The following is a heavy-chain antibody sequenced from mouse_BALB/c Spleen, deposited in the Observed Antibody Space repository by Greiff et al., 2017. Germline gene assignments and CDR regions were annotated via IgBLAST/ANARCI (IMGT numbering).Heavy chain of an antibody. D-gene: IGHD1-1*01. CDR1: GYTFTDYN. CDR3: AKGDYYGNPFAY. J-gene: IGHJ3*01. CDR2: IYPYNGGT. Sequence: LQQSGPELVKPGASVKISCKASGYTFTDYNMHWVKQSHGKSLEWIGYIYPYNGGTGYNQKFKSKATLTVDNSSSTAYMELRSLTSEDSAVYYCAKGDYYGNPFAYWGQGTLVTVSA. V-gene: IGHV1S29*02.